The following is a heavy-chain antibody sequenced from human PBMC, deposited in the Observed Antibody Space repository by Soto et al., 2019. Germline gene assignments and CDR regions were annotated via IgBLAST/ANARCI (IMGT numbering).Heavy chain of an antibody. CDR2: IYWNDDK. CDR1: GFSLSTSGVG. CDR3: AHSGSCYYDRRVRYFDL. Sequence: QITLKESGPTLVKPTQTLTLTCTFSGFSLSTSGVGVGWIRQPPGKALEWLALIYWNDDKRYSPSLKSRLTITKDTSKHQVVLTMTNMDPVDTATYYCAHSGSCYYDRRVRYFDLWGRGTLVTVSS. D-gene: IGHD3-22*01. J-gene: IGHJ2*01. V-gene: IGHV2-5*01.